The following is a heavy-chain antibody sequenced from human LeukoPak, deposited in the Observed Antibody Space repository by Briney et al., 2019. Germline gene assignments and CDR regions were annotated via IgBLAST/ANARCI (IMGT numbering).Heavy chain of an antibody. CDR3: ARINSYSTYYYGMDV. CDR2: IYYSGST. J-gene: IGHJ6*02. D-gene: IGHD4-11*01. Sequence: SETLSLTCTVSGGSISSYYWSWIRQPPGKGLEWIGYIYYSGSTNYNPSLKSRVTISVDTSKNQFSLKLSSVTAADTAVYYCARINSYSTYYYGMDVWGQGITVTVSS. CDR1: GGSISSYY. V-gene: IGHV4-59*01.